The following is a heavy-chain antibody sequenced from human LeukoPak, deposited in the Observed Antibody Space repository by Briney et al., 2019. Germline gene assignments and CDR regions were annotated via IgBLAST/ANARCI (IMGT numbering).Heavy chain of an antibody. D-gene: IGHD3-10*02. CDR2: IKTDGSEI. CDR1: GFTFSSYW. Sequence: GGSLRLSCAASGFTFSSYWMSWVRQAPGKGLEWVANIKTDGSEIYYADSVKGRFTISRDNAKNSLYLQMNSLRAEDTAIYYCATYSRLNAREFQCWGQGTVVTVSS. CDR3: ATYSRLNAREFQC. V-gene: IGHV3-7*01. J-gene: IGHJ1*01.